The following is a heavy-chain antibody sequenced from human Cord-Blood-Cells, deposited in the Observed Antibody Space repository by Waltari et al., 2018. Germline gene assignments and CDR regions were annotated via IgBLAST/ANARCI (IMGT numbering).Heavy chain of an antibody. V-gene: IGHV1-2*04. CDR1: GYTFTGYY. D-gene: IGHD1-26*01. Sequence: QVQLVQSGAEVKKPGASVKVSCKASGYTFTGYYMHWVRQAPGQGLAWMGWINPNRGGTNYAQKFQGWVTMTRDTSISTAYMELSRLRSDDTAVYYCARGSEVGATWGGNWFDPWGQGTLVTVSS. J-gene: IGHJ5*02. CDR3: ARGSEVGATWGGNWFDP. CDR2: INPNRGGT.